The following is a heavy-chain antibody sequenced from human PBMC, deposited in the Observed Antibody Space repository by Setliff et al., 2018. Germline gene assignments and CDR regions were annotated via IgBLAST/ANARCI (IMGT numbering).Heavy chain of an antibody. CDR3: ARSPPNRGVGQGHYMDV. CDR2: ISAYNGYI. CDR1: GFTFKTYS. J-gene: IGHJ6*03. V-gene: IGHV1-18*01. Sequence: ASVKVSCKASGFTFKTYSFSWIRQAPGQGLEWMGWISAYNGYIVYAQKFQGRVTMTTDTSTSTAYVEVRSLTSDDTAVYYCARSPPNRGVGQGHYMDVWGIGTTVTVSS. D-gene: IGHD1-26*01.